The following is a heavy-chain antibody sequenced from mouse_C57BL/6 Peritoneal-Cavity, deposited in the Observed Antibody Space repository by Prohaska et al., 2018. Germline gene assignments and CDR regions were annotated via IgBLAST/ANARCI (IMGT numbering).Heavy chain of an antibody. CDR3: ARSLYYYGRSYGYWYFDV. J-gene: IGHJ1*03. V-gene: IGHV1-26*01. Sequence: HGKSLEWIGDINPNNGGTSYNQKFKGKATLTVDKSSSTAYMELRSLTSEYSAVYYCARSLYYYGRSYGYWYFDVWGTGTPVTGSS. D-gene: IGHD1-1*01. CDR2: INPNNGGT.